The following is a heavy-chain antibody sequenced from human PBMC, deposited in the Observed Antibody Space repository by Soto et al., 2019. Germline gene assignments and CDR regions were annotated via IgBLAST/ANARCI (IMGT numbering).Heavy chain of an antibody. J-gene: IGHJ5*02. CDR3: ARAPPSMIVVEAWFDP. Sequence: QVQLQESGPGLVKPSGTLSLTCAVSGGSISSSNWWSWVRQPPGKGLEWIGEIYHSGSTNYNPSLKIRVTISVDKSKSQFSLQLSSVTAADTAVYYCARAPPSMIVVEAWFDPWGQGTLVTVSS. D-gene: IGHD3-22*01. V-gene: IGHV4-4*02. CDR2: IYHSGST. CDR1: GGSISSSNW.